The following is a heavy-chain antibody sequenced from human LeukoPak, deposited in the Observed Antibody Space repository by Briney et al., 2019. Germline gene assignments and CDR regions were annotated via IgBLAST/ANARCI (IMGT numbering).Heavy chain of an antibody. V-gene: IGHV1-18*01. Sequence: ASVNVSCKASGYTFTSYGVSWVRQAPGRGLEWMGWISAYNANTNYAQKLQGRVTMTTDTSTSTAYMELRSLRSDDTAVYYCARAGRRWGSYGYYWGQGTLVTVSS. J-gene: IGHJ4*02. D-gene: IGHD5-18*01. CDR2: ISAYNANT. CDR1: GYTFTSYG. CDR3: ARAGRRWGSYGYY.